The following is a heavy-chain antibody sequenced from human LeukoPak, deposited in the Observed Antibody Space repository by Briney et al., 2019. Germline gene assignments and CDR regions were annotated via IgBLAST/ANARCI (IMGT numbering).Heavy chain of an antibody. CDR3: ARRVGRWFGERAYYYNYMDV. Sequence: SETLSLTCAVFGGAFSGFYWNWIRPPPGEGLEWIWGINHRRSTKYSPSLKSRVTISVDTSKNQFSLRLSSVTAADTAVYYCARRVGRWFGERAYYYNYMDVWGKGTTVTISS. CDR1: GGAFSGFY. CDR2: INHRRST. V-gene: IGHV4-34*01. J-gene: IGHJ6*03. D-gene: IGHD3-10*01.